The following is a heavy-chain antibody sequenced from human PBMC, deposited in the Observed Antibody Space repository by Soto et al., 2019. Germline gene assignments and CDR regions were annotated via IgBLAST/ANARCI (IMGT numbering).Heavy chain of an antibody. Sequence: GGSLRLSCAASGFTFSTYAMHWVRQAPGKGLEWDAAMSYDGSNKYYVDSVKGRFSISRDNSKNTVYLQMTSLRAEDTAVYYFARRASSASYVYSDYYDGMDVWGQGATVSVS. J-gene: IGHJ6*02. V-gene: IGHV3-30-3*01. CDR1: GFTFSTYA. CDR2: MSYDGSNK. D-gene: IGHD2-2*01. CDR3: ARRASSASYVYSDYYDGMDV.